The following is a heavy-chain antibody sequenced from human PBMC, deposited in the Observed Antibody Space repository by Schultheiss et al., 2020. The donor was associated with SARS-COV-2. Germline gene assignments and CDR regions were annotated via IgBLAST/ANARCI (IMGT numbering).Heavy chain of an antibody. J-gene: IGHJ3*02. CDR2: ISYDGSNK. Sequence: GGSLRLSCAASGFTFSSYAMHWVRQAPGKGLEWVAVISYDGSNKYYADSVKGRFTISRDNAKNSLYLQMNSLRAEDTALYYCAKARLPIVVVSSAFDIWGQGTMVTVSS. D-gene: IGHD2-21*01. CDR1: GFTFSSYA. V-gene: IGHV3-30-3*01. CDR3: AKARLPIVVVSSAFDI.